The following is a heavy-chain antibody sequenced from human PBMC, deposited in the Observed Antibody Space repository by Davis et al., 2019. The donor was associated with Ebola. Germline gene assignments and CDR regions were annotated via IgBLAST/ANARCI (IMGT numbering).Heavy chain of an antibody. Sequence: AASVKVSCKASGGTFSSYAISWVRQAPGQGLEWMGRIIPILGIANYAQKFQGRVTITADKSTSTAYMELRSLRSDDTAVYYCARDPTVTPLDYWGPGTLVTVSS. CDR2: IIPILGIA. J-gene: IGHJ4*02. D-gene: IGHD4-17*01. CDR1: GGTFSSYA. CDR3: ARDPTVTPLDY. V-gene: IGHV1-69*04.